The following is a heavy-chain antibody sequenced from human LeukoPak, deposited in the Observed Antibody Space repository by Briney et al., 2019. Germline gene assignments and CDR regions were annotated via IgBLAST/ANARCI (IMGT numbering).Heavy chain of an antibody. CDR3: APDSSGAIYY. V-gene: IGHV3-30*03. CDR2: ISYDGSNK. CDR1: GFTFSSYG. Sequence: GRSLRLSCAASGFTFSSYGMHWVRQAPGKGLEWVAVISYDGSNKYYADSVKGRFTISRDNSKNTLYLQMNSLRAEDTAVYYCAPDSSGAIYYWGQGTLVTVSS. J-gene: IGHJ4*02. D-gene: IGHD3-22*01.